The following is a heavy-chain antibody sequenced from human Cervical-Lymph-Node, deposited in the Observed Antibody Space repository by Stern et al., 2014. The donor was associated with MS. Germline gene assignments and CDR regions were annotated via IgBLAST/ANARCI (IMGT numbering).Heavy chain of an antibody. CDR2: INPRDAST. J-gene: IGHJ4*02. Sequence: QVQLGQSGAEVKKPGASVKVSCKASGNTLTRYYMHWVRQAPGQGLEWVALINPRDASTNYAQKFRGRVTMTRDTSTSTVYMELTSLRSEDTAVYFCVREGESLKNFDYWGQGTLVTVSS. CDR3: VREGESLKNFDY. CDR1: GNTLTRYY. V-gene: IGHV1-46*01.